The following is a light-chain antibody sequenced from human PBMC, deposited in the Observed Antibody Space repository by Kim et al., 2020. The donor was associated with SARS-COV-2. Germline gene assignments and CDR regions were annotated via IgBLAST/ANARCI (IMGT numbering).Light chain of an antibody. V-gene: IGKV3-15*01. J-gene: IGKJ1*01. Sequence: VAPGESATLIRRASRSVSSNLAEYQQRPCQAPRRLIYGSSTRATSIPARFSDSGSGSEFTLTISRLQSEDFSVYYCHQYNIWPRTFVQGTKV. CDR3: HQYNIWPRT. CDR2: GSS. CDR1: RSVSSN.